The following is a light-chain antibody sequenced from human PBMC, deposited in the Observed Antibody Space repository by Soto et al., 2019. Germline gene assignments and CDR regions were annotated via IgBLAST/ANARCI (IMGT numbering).Light chain of an antibody. CDR2: AAS. CDR3: QKYNSAPPT. CDR1: QAISIS. Sequence: DIQMTQSPSSLSTSVGDRVTITCRASQAISISLAWYQQKPGKVPKLLIYAASTLQSGVPSRFSGSGSGTDFTLTISSLQPEDVATYYCQKYNSAPPTFGQGTKVEIK. V-gene: IGKV1-27*01. J-gene: IGKJ1*01.